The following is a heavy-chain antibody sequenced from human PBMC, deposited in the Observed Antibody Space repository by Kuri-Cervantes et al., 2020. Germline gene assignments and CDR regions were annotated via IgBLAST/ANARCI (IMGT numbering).Heavy chain of an antibody. V-gene: IGHV1-69*13. CDR2: IIPIFGTA. D-gene: IGHD6-19*01. J-gene: IGHJ4*02. Sequence: SVKVSCKASGYTFTSYAMHWVRQAPGQRLEWMGGIIPIFGTANYAQKFQGRVTITADESTSTAYMELSSLRSEDTAVYYCVAVAATHDYWGQGTLVTVSS. CDR3: VAVAATHDY. CDR1: GYTFTSYA.